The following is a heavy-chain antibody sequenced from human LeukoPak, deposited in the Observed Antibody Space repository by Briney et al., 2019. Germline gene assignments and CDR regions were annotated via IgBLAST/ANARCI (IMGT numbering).Heavy chain of an antibody. J-gene: IGHJ4*02. CDR1: GYSFTTYW. CDR3: ARLGHYYDSSGYLPYNY. V-gene: IGHV5-51*01. CDR2: IYPGDSDT. D-gene: IGHD3-22*01. Sequence: GESLKISCKGSGYSFTTYWIAWVRQMPGKGLEWMGIIYPGDSDTRYSPSFQGQVTISADKSINTAYLQWSSLKASDTAIYHCARLGHYYDSSGYLPYNYWGQGTLVTVSS.